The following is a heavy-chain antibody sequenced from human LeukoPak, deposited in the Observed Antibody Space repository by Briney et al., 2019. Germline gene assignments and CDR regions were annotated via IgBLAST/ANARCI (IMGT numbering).Heavy chain of an antibody. CDR3: ASGEQQLVVGGIDY. Sequence: PGGSLRLSCAASGFTFSNYGMHWVRQAPGKGLEGVAVISYDGSKKYYADSVKGRFTISRDNSKSTLYLQMDTLRAEDTAVYYCASGEQQLVVGGIDYWGQGTLVTVSS. V-gene: IGHV3-30*03. J-gene: IGHJ4*02. CDR1: GFTFSNYG. CDR2: ISYDGSKK. D-gene: IGHD6-13*01.